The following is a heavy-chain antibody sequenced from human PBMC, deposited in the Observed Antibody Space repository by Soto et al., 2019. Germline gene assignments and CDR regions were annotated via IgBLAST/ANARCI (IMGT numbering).Heavy chain of an antibody. V-gene: IGHV4-59*08. CDR3: ARSMYYDFWSGYYFFFDY. J-gene: IGHJ4*02. CDR1: GGSSSSYY. D-gene: IGHD3-3*01. Sequence: SETLSLTCTVSGGSSSSYYWSWIRQPPGKGLEWIGYIYYSGSTNYNPSLKSRVTISVDTSKNQFSLKLSSVTAADTAVYYCARSMYYDFWSGYYFFFDYWGQGTLVTVSS. CDR2: IYYSGST.